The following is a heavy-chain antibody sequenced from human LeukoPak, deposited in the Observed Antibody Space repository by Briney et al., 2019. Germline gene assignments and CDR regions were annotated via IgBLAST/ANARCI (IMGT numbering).Heavy chain of an antibody. J-gene: IGHJ6*02. V-gene: IGHV4-31*03. Sequence: SETLSLTCSVSGVSISSRDYYWNWIRQLPGKGLEWIGYIYHSGSTYNPSLQSRVTISLDTSKDQFSLRLTSVTAADTAVYYCAREGVAGPYCSGGRCYYYYYGLDVWGQGTTVTVSS. CDR2: IYHSGST. CDR3: AREGVAGPYCSGGRCYYYYYGLDV. CDR1: GVSISSRDYY. D-gene: IGHD2-15*01.